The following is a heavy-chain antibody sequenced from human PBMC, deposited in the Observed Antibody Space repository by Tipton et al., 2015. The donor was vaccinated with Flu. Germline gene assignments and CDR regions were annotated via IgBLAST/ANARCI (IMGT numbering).Heavy chain of an antibody. Sequence: GSLRLSCAASGFSFSDHYMSWIRQAPGKGLEWVSYIPPGVSYTLSADSVKGRFTISRDDAKNSLYLQMNTLRVEDTAVYYCARGRGAAAGGDAFDFWGQGTMVTVSS. D-gene: IGHD6-13*01. CDR3: ARGRGAAAGGDAFDF. CDR1: GFSFSDHY. J-gene: IGHJ3*01. V-gene: IGHV3-11*06. CDR2: IPPGVSYT.